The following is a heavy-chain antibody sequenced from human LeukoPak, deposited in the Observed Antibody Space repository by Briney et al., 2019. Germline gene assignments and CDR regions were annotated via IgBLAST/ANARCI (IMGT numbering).Heavy chain of an antibody. J-gene: IGHJ4*02. CDR2: INPNSGGT. D-gene: IGHD5-18*01. CDR1: GYAFTGYY. CDR3: ATDRGAHSYGFYY. V-gene: IGHV1-2*04. Sequence: ASVKVSCTASGYAFTGYYMHWVRQAPGQGLEWMGWINPNSGGTNYAQKFQGWVTMTRDTSISTAYMELSRLRSDDTAVYYCATDRGAHSYGFYYWGQGTLVTVSS.